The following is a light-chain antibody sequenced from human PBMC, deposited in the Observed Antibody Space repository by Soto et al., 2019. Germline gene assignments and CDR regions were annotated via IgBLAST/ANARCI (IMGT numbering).Light chain of an antibody. V-gene: IGKV3-15*01. CDR3: QQYNNWPPHT. Sequence: ETVMTQSPATLSVSPGEGATLSCRASQSVGSNLAWYQQRPGQAPRLLIYGASTRATGIPARFSGSGSGTEFTLTLSGLQPEDFAVYYCQQYNNWPPHTFGQGTKLEIK. CDR2: GAS. J-gene: IGKJ2*01. CDR1: QSVGSN.